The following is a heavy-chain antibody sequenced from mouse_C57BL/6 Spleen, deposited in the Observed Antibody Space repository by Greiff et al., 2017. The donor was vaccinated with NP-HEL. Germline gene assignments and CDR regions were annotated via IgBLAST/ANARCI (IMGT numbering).Heavy chain of an antibody. Sequence: EVQRVESGPELVKPGASVKMSCKASGYTFTDYNMHWVKQSHGKSLEGIGYINPNNGGTSYNQKFKGKATLTVNKSSSTAYMELRSLTSEDSAVYYCARYDDYEAWFAYWGQGTLVTVSA. D-gene: IGHD2-4*01. CDR2: INPNNGGT. V-gene: IGHV1-22*01. CDR1: GYTFTDYN. J-gene: IGHJ3*01. CDR3: ARYDDYEAWFAY.